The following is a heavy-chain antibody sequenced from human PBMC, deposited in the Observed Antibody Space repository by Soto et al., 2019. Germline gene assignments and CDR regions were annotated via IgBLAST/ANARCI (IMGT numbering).Heavy chain of an antibody. CDR2: FDPEDGET. D-gene: IGHD2-15*01. CDR3: ATGLVVVVAAPFDY. CDR1: GYTLTELS. J-gene: IGHJ4*02. Sequence: EASVKVSCKVSGYTLTELSMHWVRQAPGKGLEWMGGFDPEDGETIYAQKFQGRVTMTEDTSTDTAYMELSSLRSEDTAVYYCATGLVVVVAAPFDYWGQGTLVTVSS. V-gene: IGHV1-24*01.